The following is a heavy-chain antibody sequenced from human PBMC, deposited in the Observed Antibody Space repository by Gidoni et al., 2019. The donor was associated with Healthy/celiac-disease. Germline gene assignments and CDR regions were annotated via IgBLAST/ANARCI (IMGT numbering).Heavy chain of an antibody. CDR1: GFTFSSYS. CDR3: ARVVPPDYYDSSGLGAFDI. Sequence: EVQLVESGGGLVKPGGCLRLSCAASGFTFSSYSMNWVRQAPGKGLEWVSSISSSSSYIYYADSVKGRFTISRDNAKNSLYLQMNSLRAEDTAVYYCARVVPPDYYDSSGLGAFDIWGQGTMVTVSS. V-gene: IGHV3-21*01. CDR2: ISSSSSYI. J-gene: IGHJ3*02. D-gene: IGHD3-22*01.